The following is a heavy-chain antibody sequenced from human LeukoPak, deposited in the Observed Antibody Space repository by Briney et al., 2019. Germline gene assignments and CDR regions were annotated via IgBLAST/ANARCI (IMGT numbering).Heavy chain of an antibody. D-gene: IGHD3-10*01. Sequence: SETLSLTCTVSGGSISSHYWSWIRQPPGKGLEWIGYIYYSGSTNYNPSLKSRVTISVDTSKNQFSLKLSSVTAADTAVYYCARFSMVRGEGGNWFDPWGQGTLVTVSS. CDR3: ARFSMVRGEGGNWFDP. J-gene: IGHJ5*02. V-gene: IGHV4-59*11. CDR2: IYYSGST. CDR1: GGSISSHY.